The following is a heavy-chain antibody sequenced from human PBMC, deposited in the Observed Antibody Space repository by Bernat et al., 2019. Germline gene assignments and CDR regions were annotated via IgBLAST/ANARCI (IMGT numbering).Heavy chain of an antibody. V-gene: IGHV2-70*04. J-gene: IGHJ4*02. D-gene: IGHD2-2*01. Sequence: QVTLKESGPALVKPTQTLTLTCTFSGFSLSTSGMRVSWIRQPPGKALEWLARIDWDDDKFYSTSLKTRLTISKDTSKKQVVLTMTNMDPVDTATYYCARMGYCSSTTCYGYYFDYWGQGTLVTVSS. CDR3: ARMGYCSSTTCYGYYFDY. CDR2: IDWDDDK. CDR1: GFSLSTSGMR.